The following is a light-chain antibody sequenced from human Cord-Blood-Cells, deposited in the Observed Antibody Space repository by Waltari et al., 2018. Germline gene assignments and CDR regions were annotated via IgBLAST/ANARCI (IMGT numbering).Light chain of an antibody. CDR2: DVS. J-gene: IGLJ2*01. CDR1: SSDVGGYNY. CDR3: CSYAGSYTFHVV. V-gene: IGLV2-11*01. Sequence: QSALTQPRSVSGSPGQSVTLSCTGTSSDVGGYNYVSCYQQHPGKAPKLMIYDVSKRPSGVPDRFSGSKSGNTASLTISGLQAEDEADYYCCSYAGSYTFHVVFGGGTKLTVL.